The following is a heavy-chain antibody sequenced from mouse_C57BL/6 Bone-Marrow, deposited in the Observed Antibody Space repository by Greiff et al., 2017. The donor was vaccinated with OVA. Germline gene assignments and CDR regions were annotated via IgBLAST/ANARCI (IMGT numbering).Heavy chain of an antibody. V-gene: IGHV3-6*01. CDR2: ISYDGSN. Sequence: ESGPGLVKPSQSLSLTCSVTGYSITSGYYWNWIRQFPGNKLEWMGYISYDGSNNYNPSLKNRIAITRDTSKNQFFLKLNSVTTEDTATYYCAREVLPIRYFDYWGQGTTLTVSS. CDR3: AREVLPIRYFDY. J-gene: IGHJ2*01. D-gene: IGHD5-1*01. CDR1: GYSITSGYY.